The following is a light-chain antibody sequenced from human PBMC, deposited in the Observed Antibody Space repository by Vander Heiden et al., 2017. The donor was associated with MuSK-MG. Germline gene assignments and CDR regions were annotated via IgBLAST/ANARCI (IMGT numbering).Light chain of an antibody. CDR3: STSDYSLSAWV. Sequence: QSALTQEASVSGTVGQKVTLSCTGNSNNIGSYAVGWYQQISPVAPILVIFGNSLPSGIPDRFSGSKSGTTASLTISGLQPEDEADYYCSTSDYSLSAWVCGGGTKL. CDR1: SNNIGSYA. V-gene: IGLV1-44*01. J-gene: IGLJ3*02. CDR2: GNS.